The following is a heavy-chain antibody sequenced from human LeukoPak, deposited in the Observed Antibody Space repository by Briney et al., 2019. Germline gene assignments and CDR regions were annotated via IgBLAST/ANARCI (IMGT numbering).Heavy chain of an antibody. J-gene: IGHJ4*02. Sequence: GGSLRLSCAASGFTFSDYGMHWVRQAPGKGLEWVALIRYDGSNEYYADSVKGRFTISRDSSKSTLYLQMNSLRAEDTAVYYRAKELTVGTTSKNLDYWGQGTLVTVSS. V-gene: IGHV3-30*02. CDR2: IRYDGSNE. CDR3: AKELTVGTTSKNLDY. CDR1: GFTFSDYG. D-gene: IGHD1-26*01.